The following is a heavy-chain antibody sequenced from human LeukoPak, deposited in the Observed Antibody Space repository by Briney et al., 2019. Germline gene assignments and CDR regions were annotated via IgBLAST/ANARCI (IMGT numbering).Heavy chain of an antibody. CDR1: GYTFTGYY. J-gene: IGHJ4*02. V-gene: IGHV1-2*02. CDR2: INPNSGGT. D-gene: IGHD2-2*02. CDR3: AIVNRYCSSTGCYRGPYYFDY. Sequence: GASVKVSCKASGYTFTGYYMHWVRQAPGQGLEWMGWINPNSGGTNYAQKFQGRVTMTRDTSISTAYMGLSRLRSDDTAVYYCAIVNRYCSSTGCYRGPYYFDYWGQGTLVTVSS.